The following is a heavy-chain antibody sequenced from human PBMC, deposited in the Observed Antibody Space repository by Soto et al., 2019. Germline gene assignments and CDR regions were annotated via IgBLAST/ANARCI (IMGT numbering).Heavy chain of an antibody. CDR3: ARGTPPFLRARWCMDV. CDR1: GFTFSSYA. J-gene: IGHJ6*02. V-gene: IGHV3-30-3*01. Sequence: GGSLRLSCAASGFTFSSYAMHWVRQAPGKGLEWVAVISYDGSNKYYADSVKGRFTISRDNSKNTLYLQMNSLRAEDTAVYYCARGTPPFLRARWCMDVWGQGTTVTVSS. D-gene: IGHD6-6*01. CDR2: ISYDGSNK.